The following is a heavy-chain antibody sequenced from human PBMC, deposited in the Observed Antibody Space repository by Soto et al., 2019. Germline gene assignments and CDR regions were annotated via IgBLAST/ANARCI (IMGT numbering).Heavy chain of an antibody. CDR1: GFTFSYYW. CDR2: IHSDGSST. CDR3: ARGARGAFDI. D-gene: IGHD1-26*01. Sequence: EVQLVESGGGLVQPGGSLRLSCAASGFTFSYYWMHWVRQAPGKGLVWVSRIHSDGSSTTYADSVKGRFTISRYNARNTVYLQMNSLRVEDTAVYYCARGARGAFDIWGQGTVVTVSS. J-gene: IGHJ3*02. V-gene: IGHV3-74*01.